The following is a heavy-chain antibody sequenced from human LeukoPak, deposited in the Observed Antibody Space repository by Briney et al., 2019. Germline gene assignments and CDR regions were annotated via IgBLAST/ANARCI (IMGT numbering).Heavy chain of an antibody. Sequence: ASVKVSCKASGYTFTSYDINWVRQATGQGPEWMGWMNPNSGNTGYAQKFQGRVTMTRNTSISTAYMELSSLRSEDTAVYYCARVCGGDCYSTAFDIWGQGTMVTVSS. V-gene: IGHV1-8*01. D-gene: IGHD2-21*02. J-gene: IGHJ3*02. CDR1: GYTFTSYD. CDR2: MNPNSGNT. CDR3: ARVCGGDCYSTAFDI.